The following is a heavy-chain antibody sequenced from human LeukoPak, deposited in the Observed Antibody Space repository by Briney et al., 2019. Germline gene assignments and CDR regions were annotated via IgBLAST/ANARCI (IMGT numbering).Heavy chain of an antibody. D-gene: IGHD3-22*01. V-gene: IGHV4-34*01. Sequence: PSETLSLTCAVYGGSFSGYYWSWIRQPPGKGLEWIGEINHSGSTNYNPSLKSRVTISVDTSKNQFSLKLSSVTAADTAVYYCATTYYYDTRGFSPFNNWGQGTLVTVSS. CDR3: ATTYYYDTRGFSPFNN. CDR2: INHSGST. J-gene: IGHJ4*02. CDR1: GGSFSGYY.